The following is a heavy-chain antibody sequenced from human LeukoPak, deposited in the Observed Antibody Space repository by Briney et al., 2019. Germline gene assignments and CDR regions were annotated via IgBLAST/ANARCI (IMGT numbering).Heavy chain of an antibody. D-gene: IGHD1-26*01. V-gene: IGHV1-8*03. CDR1: GYRFSSYD. J-gene: IGHJ4*02. CDR2: MNPNSGNT. CDR3: ARADSLGASFHY. Sequence: ASVKVSCKASGYRFSSYDINWVRQATGQGLEWMASMNPNSGNTLFAQNFRGRVTITRSNSMGTAYMELSSLRSQDTAVYYCARADSLGASFHYWGQGTLVTVSS.